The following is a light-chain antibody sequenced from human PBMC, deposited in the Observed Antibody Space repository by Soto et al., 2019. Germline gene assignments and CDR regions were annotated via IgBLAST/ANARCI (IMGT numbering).Light chain of an antibody. CDR2: AAS. Sequence: DIQMTQSPSSLYASVGDRVTITCRASQSISNYLNWYQQKPGKAPKLLIYAASSMQSGVPSRFSGSGSETDLTLTISSLQPDDSATYYCQQSFSPLWTFGQGTKVEV. J-gene: IGKJ1*01. CDR3: QQSFSPLWT. CDR1: QSISNY. V-gene: IGKV1-39*01.